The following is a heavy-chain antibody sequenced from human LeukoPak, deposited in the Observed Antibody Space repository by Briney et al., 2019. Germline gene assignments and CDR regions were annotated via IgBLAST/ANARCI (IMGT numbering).Heavy chain of an antibody. CDR2: INPNSGGT. D-gene: IGHD1-7*01. J-gene: IGHJ5*02. CDR1: GYTFTGYY. Sequence: GASVKVSCKASGYTFTGYYMHWVRQAPGQGLEWMGWINPNSGGTNYAQKLQGRVTMTTDTSTSTAYMELRSLRSDDTAVYYCARLEDLELPEVWFDPWGQGTLVTVSS. V-gene: IGHV1-2*02. CDR3: ARLEDLELPEVWFDP.